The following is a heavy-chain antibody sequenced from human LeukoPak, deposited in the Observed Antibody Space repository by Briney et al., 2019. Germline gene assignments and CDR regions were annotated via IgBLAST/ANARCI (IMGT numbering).Heavy chain of an antibody. CDR3: TGRSAYLGYYMDV. D-gene: IGHD3-3*01. CDR1: GFTFSGSA. Sequence: GGSLRLSCAASGFTFSGSAMDWVRQASGKGLEWVGRIRSKPNNYATEYAESVKGRFTISRDDSKNMAYLQMNNLKHEDTVVYYCTGRSAYLGYYMDVWGKGTTVTVSS. J-gene: IGHJ6*03. CDR2: IRSKPNNYAT. V-gene: IGHV3-73*01.